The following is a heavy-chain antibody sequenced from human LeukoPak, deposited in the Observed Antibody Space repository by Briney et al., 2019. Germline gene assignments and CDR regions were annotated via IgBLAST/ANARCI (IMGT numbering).Heavy chain of an antibody. CDR2: INPSGGST. J-gene: IGHJ4*02. CDR1: GYTFTSYY. V-gene: IGHV1-46*01. D-gene: IGHD3-22*01. CDR3: ARDGGYYYDSSGYYYVPKYFDY. Sequence: EASVKVSCKASGYTFTSYYMHWVRQAPGQGLEWMGIINPSGGSTSYAQKFQGRVTMTRDTSTSTVYMELSSLRSEDTAVYYCARDGGYYYDSSGYYYVPKYFDYWGQGTLVTVSS.